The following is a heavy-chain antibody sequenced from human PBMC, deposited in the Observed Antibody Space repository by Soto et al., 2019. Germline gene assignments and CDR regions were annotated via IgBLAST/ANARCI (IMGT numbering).Heavy chain of an antibody. CDR3: AASIVATISWFDP. CDR1: GFTFSSSA. CDR2: IVVGSGNT. D-gene: IGHD5-12*01. Sequence: ASVKVSCKASGFTFSSSAMQWVRQARGQRLEWIGWIVVGSGNTNYAQKFQERVSITRDRSTATAYMELSSLRSEDTAVYYCAASIVATISWFDPWGQGTLVTVSS. J-gene: IGHJ5*02. V-gene: IGHV1-58*02.